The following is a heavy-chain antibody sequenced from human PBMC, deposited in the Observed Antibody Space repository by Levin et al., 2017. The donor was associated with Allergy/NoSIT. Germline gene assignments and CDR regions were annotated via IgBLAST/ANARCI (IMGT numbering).Heavy chain of an antibody. CDR2: ISSSGDSI. CDR1: GFTFSDYY. V-gene: IGHV3-11*01. J-gene: IGHJ4*02. D-gene: IGHD3-10*01. CDR3: VRGAGPYY. Sequence: KPGGSLRLSCTASGFTFSDYYMTWIRQAPGKGLEWVSHISSSGDSIYYADSVKGRFTISRDNAKNSLFLHMNGLRSDDTAVYYCVRGAGPYYWGQGTLVTVSS.